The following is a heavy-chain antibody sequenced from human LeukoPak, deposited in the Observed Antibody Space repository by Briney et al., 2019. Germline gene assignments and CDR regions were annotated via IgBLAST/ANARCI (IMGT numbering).Heavy chain of an antibody. D-gene: IGHD2-8*01. CDR2: ICYSGST. CDR3: AGLGVMVLVYQFED. CDR1: GGSITSSKYF. J-gene: IGHJ4*02. Sequence: SETLSLTCAVSGGSITSSKYFWLWIRQPPGKERVLIGFICYSGSTNYNPSLKSRVTISTDTSKNLFSLKLTCVTAADTAVYYCAGLGVMVLVYQFEDWGRGTPVTVSS. V-gene: IGHV4-39*07.